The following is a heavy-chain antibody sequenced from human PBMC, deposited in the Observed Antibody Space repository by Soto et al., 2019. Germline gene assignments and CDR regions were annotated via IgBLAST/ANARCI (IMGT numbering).Heavy chain of an antibody. J-gene: IGHJ5*02. D-gene: IGHD2-2*01. V-gene: IGHV1-18*01. CDR2: ISLYSDGT. Sequence: SVKVSCTTSGYPFSNYGITWVRQAPGQPLEWLGWISLYSDGTNYAQKFQGRVSMTTDTSTTTAYMELRSLRSDDTAVYYCARVVPGAEAWFGPWGQGTLVTVSS. CDR1: GYPFSNYG. CDR3: ARVVPGAEAWFGP.